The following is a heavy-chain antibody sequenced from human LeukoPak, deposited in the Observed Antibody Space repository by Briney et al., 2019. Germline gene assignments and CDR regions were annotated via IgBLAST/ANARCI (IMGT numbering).Heavy chain of an antibody. D-gene: IGHD3-16*01. J-gene: IGHJ4*02. CDR1: GFTFSSYW. V-gene: IGHV3-23*01. CDR2: FSGRGDFT. Sequence: GGSLRLSCAASGFTFSSYWMSWVRQAPGKGLEWVSSFSGRGDFTYYADSVKGRFTISRDNSKNTLYLQMNSLRVEDTAVYYCAKDLGRVSAGGGYWGQGTLVTVSS. CDR3: AKDLGRVSAGGGY.